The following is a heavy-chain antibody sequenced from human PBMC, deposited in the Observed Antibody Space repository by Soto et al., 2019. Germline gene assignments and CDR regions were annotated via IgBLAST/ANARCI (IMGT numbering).Heavy chain of an antibody. J-gene: IGHJ4*02. V-gene: IGHV1-18*04. CDR2: ISAYNGNT. Sequence: ASVKVSCKASGYTFTSYGISWVRQAPGQGLEWMGWISAYNGNTNYAQKLQGRVTMTTDTSTSTAYMELRSLRSDDTSVYYCARERLVTVPLDYWGQGTLVTVSS. CDR1: GYTFTSYG. D-gene: IGHD4-17*01. CDR3: ARERLVTVPLDY.